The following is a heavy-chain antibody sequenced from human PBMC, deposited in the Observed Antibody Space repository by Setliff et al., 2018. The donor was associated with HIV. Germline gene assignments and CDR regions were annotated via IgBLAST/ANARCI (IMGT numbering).Heavy chain of an antibody. CDR1: GGPFSDSY. CDR3: ARSSYDYAWGSRLAYPFDI. CDR2: ISDSETT. D-gene: IGHD3-16*01. J-gene: IGHJ3*02. V-gene: IGHV4-34*01. Sequence: SETLSLTCAVHGGPFSDSYYSWIRQPPGKGLEWIGEISDSETTNYNPTLKSRLTLSIDTSRSQFSLKLNSVATADTAVYYCARSSYDYAWGSRLAYPFDIWGQGTRVTVS.